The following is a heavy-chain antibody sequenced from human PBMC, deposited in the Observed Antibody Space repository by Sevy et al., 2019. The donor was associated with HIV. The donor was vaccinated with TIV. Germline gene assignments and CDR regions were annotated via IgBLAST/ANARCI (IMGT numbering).Heavy chain of an antibody. J-gene: IGHJ4*02. V-gene: IGHV3-11*01. Sequence: GGSLRLSCSGSGFIFSDYYMSWIRQAPGRGLEWVSYISGSGITYYGDSVEGRFTISRDNARNSRYLQMNSLRADDTAVYYCARDPLLGVAREVARGGYWGQGTLVTVSS. D-gene: IGHD2-15*01. CDR1: GFIFSDYY. CDR2: ISGSGIT. CDR3: ARDPLLGVAREVARGGY.